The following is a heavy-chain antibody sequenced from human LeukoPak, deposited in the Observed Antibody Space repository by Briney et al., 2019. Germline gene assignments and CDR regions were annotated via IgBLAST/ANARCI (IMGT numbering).Heavy chain of an antibody. D-gene: IGHD6-19*01. CDR1: GYSFTSYW. CDR3: ARGGIAVASNYYYYGMDV. Sequence: GESLKISCKGSGYSFTSYWIGWVRQMPGKGLEWMGIIYPGDSDTRYSPSFQGQVTISADKSISTAYLQWSSLKASDTAMYYCARGGIAVASNYYYYGMDVWGRGTTVTVSS. V-gene: IGHV5-51*01. J-gene: IGHJ6*02. CDR2: IYPGDSDT.